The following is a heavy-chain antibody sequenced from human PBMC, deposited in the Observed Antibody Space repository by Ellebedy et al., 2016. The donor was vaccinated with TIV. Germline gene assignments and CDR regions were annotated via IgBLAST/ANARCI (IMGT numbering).Heavy chain of an antibody. CDR2: INPNSGGT. CDR1: GYTFTGYY. D-gene: IGHD3-22*01. CDR3: AIVRRGIVVVSFLEY. Sequence: AASVKVSCKASGYTFTGYYLHWVRQVPGQGLEWMGWINPNSGGTNYAQKFQGRVTMTRDTSISTAYMELSRLRSDDTAVYYCAIVRRGIVVVSFLEYWGQGTLVTVSS. J-gene: IGHJ4*02. V-gene: IGHV1-2*02.